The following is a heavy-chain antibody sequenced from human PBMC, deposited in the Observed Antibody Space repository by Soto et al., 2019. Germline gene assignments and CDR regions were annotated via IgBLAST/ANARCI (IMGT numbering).Heavy chain of an antibody. J-gene: IGHJ4*02. CDR2: ISGSGGST. D-gene: IGHD6-13*01. CDR3: AKDQQHHLVPETDY. V-gene: IGHV3-23*01. CDR1: GFTFSSYA. Sequence: GGSLRLSCAASGFTFSSYAMSWVRQAPGKGLEWVSAISGSGGSTYYADSVKGRFTISRDNSKNTLYLQMNSLTAEDTAVYYCAKDQQHHLVPETDYWGQGTLVTVSS.